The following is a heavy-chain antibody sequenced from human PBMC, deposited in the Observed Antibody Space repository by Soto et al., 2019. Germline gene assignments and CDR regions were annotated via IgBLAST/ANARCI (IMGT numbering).Heavy chain of an antibody. CDR3: ARDHSSSGSYWFDP. D-gene: IGHD6-19*01. Sequence: SETLSLTCTVSGGSISSGGYYWSWIRQHPGKGLEWIGYSYYSGSTYYNPSLKSRISISVDTSKNQFSLKLSSVTAADTAVYFCARDHSSSGSYWFDPWGQGTLVTVSS. J-gene: IGHJ5*02. V-gene: IGHV4-31*03. CDR1: GGSISSGGYY. CDR2: SYYSGST.